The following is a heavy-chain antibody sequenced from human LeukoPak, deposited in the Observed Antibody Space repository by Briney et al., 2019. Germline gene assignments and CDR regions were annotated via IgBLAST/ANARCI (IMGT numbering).Heavy chain of an antibody. CDR1: GYTFTSYG. V-gene: IGHV1-18*01. J-gene: IGHJ4*02. D-gene: IGHD3-10*01. Sequence: GASVKVSCKASGYTFTSYGISWVRQAPGQRLEWMGWISAYNGNTNYAQKLQGRVTMTTDTSTSTAYMELRSLRSDDTAVYYCARSPLGLWFGELLYYYFDYWGQGTLVTVSS. CDR2: ISAYNGNT. CDR3: ARSPLGLWFGELLYYYFDY.